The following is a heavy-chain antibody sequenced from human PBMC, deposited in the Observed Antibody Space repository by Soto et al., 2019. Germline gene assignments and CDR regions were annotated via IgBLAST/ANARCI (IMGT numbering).Heavy chain of an antibody. CDR2: IYYSRST. Sequence: GPGPLTTSETLSLTCTVSGDSINNYYWSWIRQPPGKGLEWIGFIYYSRSTNYNPSLKSRVTISVDTSKSQFSLKLSSVTAADTAVYYCARVHYDFWNGFYYFFDYWGQGTLVTVSS. CDR3: ARVHYDFWNGFYYFFDY. D-gene: IGHD3-3*01. V-gene: IGHV4-59*01. CDR1: GDSINNYY. J-gene: IGHJ4*02.